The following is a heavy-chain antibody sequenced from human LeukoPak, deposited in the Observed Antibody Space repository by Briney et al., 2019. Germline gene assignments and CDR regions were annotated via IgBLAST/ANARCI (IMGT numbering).Heavy chain of an antibody. V-gene: IGHV3-21*01. D-gene: IGHD3-10*01. CDR2: ISSSSSYI. Sequence: GGSLRLSCAASGFTFSSYSMNWVRQAPGKGLEWVSSISSSSSYIYYADSVRGRFTISRDNAKNSLYLQMNSLRAEDTAVYYCARAGYYGSGSYWGFLDYWGQGTLVTVSS. CDR1: GFTFSSYS. CDR3: ARAGYYGSGSYWGFLDY. J-gene: IGHJ4*02.